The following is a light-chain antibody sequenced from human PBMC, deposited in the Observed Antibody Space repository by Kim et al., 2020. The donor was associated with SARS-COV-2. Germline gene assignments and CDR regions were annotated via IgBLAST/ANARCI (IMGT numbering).Light chain of an antibody. CDR3: CTYAGSTTWV. Sequence: GQSITLSCTGTSSDVGSYNLVSWYQHHPGKAPKLMIYGVTKRPSGVSNRFSGSKSGNTASLTISGLQAEDEADYYCCTYAGSTTWVFGGGTQLTVL. CDR1: SSDVGSYNL. V-gene: IGLV2-23*02. J-gene: IGLJ3*02. CDR2: GVT.